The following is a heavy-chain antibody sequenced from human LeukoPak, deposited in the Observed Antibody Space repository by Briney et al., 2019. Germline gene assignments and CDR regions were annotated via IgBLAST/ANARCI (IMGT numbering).Heavy chain of an antibody. Sequence: SETLSLTCTVSGGSISSYYWSWIRQPPRKGLEWIGYIYYSGSTNYNPSLKSRVTISVDTSKNQFSLKLTSVTAADTAVYYCARGGKWLYYFDYWGQGTLVTVSS. CDR2: IYYSGST. CDR3: ARGGKWLYYFDY. D-gene: IGHD6-19*01. CDR1: GGSISSYY. J-gene: IGHJ4*02. V-gene: IGHV4-59*08.